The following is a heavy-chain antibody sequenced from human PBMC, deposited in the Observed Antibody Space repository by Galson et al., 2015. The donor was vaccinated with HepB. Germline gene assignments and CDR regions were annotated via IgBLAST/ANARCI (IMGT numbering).Heavy chain of an antibody. Sequence: QSGAEVKKPGESVKISCEGSGYTFTNYWIGWVRQMPGKGLEWMGIIYPGDSDTRYGPSFQGQVTISVDKSITTAYLHWSSLKASDTAIYYCARHVRDGGDRTLDYWGQGTRITVSS. V-gene: IGHV5-51*01. CDR1: GYTFTNYW. D-gene: IGHD2-21*02. CDR3: ARHVRDGGDRTLDY. J-gene: IGHJ4*02. CDR2: IYPGDSDT.